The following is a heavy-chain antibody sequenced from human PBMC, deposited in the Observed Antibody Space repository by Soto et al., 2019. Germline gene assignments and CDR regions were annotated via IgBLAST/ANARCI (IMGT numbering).Heavy chain of an antibody. J-gene: IGHJ4*02. CDR1: GFTFSSYG. CDR2: ISYDGSNK. Sequence: QVQLVESGGGVVQPGRSLRLSCAASGFTFSSYGMHWVRQAPGKGLEWVAVISYDGSNKYYAESVKGRFTISRDNSKNTLYLQRNSLRAEDTAVYYCAKDKVSVVVTAPFDYWGQGTLVTVSS. V-gene: IGHV3-30*18. CDR3: AKDKVSVVVTAPFDY. D-gene: IGHD2-21*02.